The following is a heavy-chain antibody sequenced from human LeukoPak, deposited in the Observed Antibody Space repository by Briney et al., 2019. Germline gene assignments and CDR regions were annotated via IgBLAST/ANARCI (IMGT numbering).Heavy chain of an antibody. Sequence: PGRSLRLSCAASGITFSRYAMHRVRQAPGKGLEWVAVISYDGSNKYYADSVKGRFTISRDNAKNSLYLQMNSLRAEDTAVYYCAREASSSWYPYYYYGMDVWGQGTTVTVSS. CDR3: AREASSSWYPYYYYGMDV. J-gene: IGHJ6*02. V-gene: IGHV3-30-3*01. CDR1: GITFSRYA. CDR2: ISYDGSNK. D-gene: IGHD6-13*01.